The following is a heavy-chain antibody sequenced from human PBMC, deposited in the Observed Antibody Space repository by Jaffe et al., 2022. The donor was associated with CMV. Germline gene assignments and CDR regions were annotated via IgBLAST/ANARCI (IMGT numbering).Heavy chain of an antibody. D-gene: IGHD3-16*01. CDR3: ARLPRLRLGDFTYYFDN. CDR1: GGSISSSTYY. CDR2: IYHSGST. J-gene: IGHJ4*02. Sequence: QLQLQESGPGLVKPSETLSLTCTVSGGSISSSTYYWGWVRQPPGMGLEWIGFIYHSGSTYHNPSLKSRVTMSVDTSKNQFSLKLSSVTAADTAIYYCARLPRLRLGDFTYYFDNWGPGTLVTVSS. V-gene: IGHV4-39*01.